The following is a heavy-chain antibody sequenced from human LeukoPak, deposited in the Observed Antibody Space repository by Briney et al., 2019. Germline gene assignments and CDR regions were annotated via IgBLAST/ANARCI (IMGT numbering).Heavy chain of an antibody. CDR1: GYTFTSYG. CDR2: IRVYNGNT. J-gene: IGHJ5*02. Sequence: ASVKVSCKASGYTFTSYGISWVRQAPGQGLEWMGWIRVYNGNTNYAQNFQGRVTMTTDTSTSTAYVELRSLRSDDTAVYYCAREGSLAFDPWGQGTLVTVSS. V-gene: IGHV1-18*01. CDR3: AREGSLAFDP.